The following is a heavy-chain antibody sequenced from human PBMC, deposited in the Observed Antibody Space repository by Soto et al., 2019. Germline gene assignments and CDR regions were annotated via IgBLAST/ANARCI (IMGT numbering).Heavy chain of an antibody. Sequence: GGSLRLSCAASGFHFSTYRMSWVRRAPGKGLEWVSSITANSDYTYHADSLKGRFTISRDNAKSSLYLQMNNLRVDDTALYLCTRVDGYTHPSDLWGQGTQVTVSS. J-gene: IGHJ5*02. CDR3: TRVDGYTHPSDL. V-gene: IGHV3-21*01. CDR2: ITANSDYT. D-gene: IGHD5-12*01. CDR1: GFHFSTYR.